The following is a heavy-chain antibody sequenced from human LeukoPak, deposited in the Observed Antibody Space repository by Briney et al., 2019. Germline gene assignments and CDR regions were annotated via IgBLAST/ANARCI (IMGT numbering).Heavy chain of an antibody. V-gene: IGHV1-3*03. CDR2: INAGNGNT. Sequence: ASVKVSCKASGYTFTSYAMHWVRQAPGQRLEWMGWINAGNGNTKYSQEFQGRVTITRDTSASTAYMELSSLRSEDMAVYYCARGGTGHYYYYMDVWGNGTTVTVSS. J-gene: IGHJ6*03. CDR1: GYTFTSYA. CDR3: ARGGTGHYYYYMDV.